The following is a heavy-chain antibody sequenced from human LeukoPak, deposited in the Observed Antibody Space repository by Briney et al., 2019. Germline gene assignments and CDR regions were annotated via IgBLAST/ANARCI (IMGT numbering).Heavy chain of an antibody. CDR2: IIPIFGTA. V-gene: IGHV1-69*13. J-gene: IGHJ4*02. Sequence: ASVNVSCKASGGTFSRYAISWVRQAPGQGLEWMGGIIPIFGTANYAQKFQGRVTITADESTSTAYMELSSLRSEDTAVYYCARDSGRGVAGNLDYWGQGTLVTVSS. CDR1: GGTFSRYA. CDR3: ARDSGRGVAGNLDY. D-gene: IGHD6-19*01.